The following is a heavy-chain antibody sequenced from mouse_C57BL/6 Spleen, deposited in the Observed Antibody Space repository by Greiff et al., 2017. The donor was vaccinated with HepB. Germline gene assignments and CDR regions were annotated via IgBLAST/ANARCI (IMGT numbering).Heavy chain of an antibody. CDR3: ASSYYYGSGPWYFDV. CDR1: GYTFTGYW. D-gene: IGHD1-1*01. V-gene: IGHV1-9*01. Sequence: QVQLQQSGAELLKPGASVKLSCKATGYTFTGYWIEWVKQRPGHGLEWIGEILPGSGSTNYNEKFKGKATFTADTSSNTASMQLSRMTTEDSAIYYCASSYYYGSGPWYFDVWGTGTTVTVSS. J-gene: IGHJ1*03. CDR2: ILPGSGST.